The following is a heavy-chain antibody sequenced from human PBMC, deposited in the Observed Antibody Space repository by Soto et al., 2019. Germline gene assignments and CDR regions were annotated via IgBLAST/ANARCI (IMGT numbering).Heavy chain of an antibody. Sequence: GGSLRLSCAASGFTFGTYAMHWVRQAPGKGLEWVAVIYYDGSNRYYGDAVKGRFTISRDNSKSTLYLQMNSLRAEDTAVYYCARDNTYYYDSSGYRSLVWGQGTLVTVSS. V-gene: IGHV3-33*01. D-gene: IGHD3-22*01. CDR3: ARDNTYYYDSSGYRSLV. CDR2: IYYDGSNR. J-gene: IGHJ4*02. CDR1: GFTFGTYA.